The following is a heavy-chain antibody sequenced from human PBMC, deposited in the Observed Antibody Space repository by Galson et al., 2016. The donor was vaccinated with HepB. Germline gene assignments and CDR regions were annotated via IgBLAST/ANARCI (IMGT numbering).Heavy chain of an antibody. V-gene: IGHV3-13*04. J-gene: IGHJ6*02. D-gene: IGHD2-2*01. CDR2: IGIGGDT. CDR3: AREADCSGTNCYDAMDV. Sequence: RLSCAASGFTLSSHDMHWVRQATGKGLEWVAAIGIGGDTFYGGSVKGRFTIFRESAQNSLYLQMNSLRPGDTALYYCAREADCSGTNCYDAMDVWGQGTTVTVSS. CDR1: GFTLSSHD.